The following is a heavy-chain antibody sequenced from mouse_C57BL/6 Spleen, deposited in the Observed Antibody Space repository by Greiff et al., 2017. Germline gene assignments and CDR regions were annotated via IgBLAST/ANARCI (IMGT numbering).Heavy chain of an antibody. D-gene: IGHD2-1*01. V-gene: IGHV2-2*01. CDR1: GFSLTSYG. CDR2: IWSGGST. CDR3: ARNWDGNYAWFAY. Sequence: QVQLQQSGPGLVQPSQSLSITCTVSGFSLTSYGVHWVRQSPGKGLEWLGVIWSGGSTDYNAAFISRLSISKDNSKSQVFFKMNSLQADDTAIYYCARNWDGNYAWFAYWGQGTLVTVSA. J-gene: IGHJ3*01.